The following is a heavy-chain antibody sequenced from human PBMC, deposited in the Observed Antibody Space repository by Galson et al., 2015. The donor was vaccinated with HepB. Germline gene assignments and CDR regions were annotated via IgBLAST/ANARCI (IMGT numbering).Heavy chain of an antibody. CDR1: GFTFSSYS. V-gene: IGHV3-21*01. J-gene: IGHJ4*02. CDR2: ISSSSSYI. D-gene: IGHD3-3*01. CDR3: ARENYDFWSGYYDY. Sequence: SLRLSCAASGFTFSSYSMNWVRQAPGKGLEWVSSISSSSSYIYYADSVKGRFTISRDNAKNSLYLQMNSLRAEDTAVYYCARENYDFWSGYYDYWGQGTLVTVSS.